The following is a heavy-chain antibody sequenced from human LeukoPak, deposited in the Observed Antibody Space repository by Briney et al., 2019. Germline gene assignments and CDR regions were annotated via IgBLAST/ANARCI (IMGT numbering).Heavy chain of an antibody. CDR1: GFTFSSYA. D-gene: IGHD5-24*01. J-gene: IGHJ4*02. V-gene: IGHV3-23*01. Sequence: GGSLRLSCAASGFTFSSYAMSWVRQAPGKGLEWVSAISGSGGSTYYADSVKGRFTISRDNSKNTLYLQMNSLRPDDTAVYYCARDNFEMGSFDYWGQGTLVTVSS. CDR3: ARDNFEMGSFDY. CDR2: ISGSGGST.